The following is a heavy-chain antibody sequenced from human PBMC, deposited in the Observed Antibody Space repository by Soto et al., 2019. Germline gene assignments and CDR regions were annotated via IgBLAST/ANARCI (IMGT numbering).Heavy chain of an antibody. CDR2: ISSNGGST. CDR1: GFTFSSYA. D-gene: IGHD6-13*01. CDR3: VQPQMVGPFDY. Sequence: PGGSLRLSCSASGFTFSSYAMHWVRQAPGKGLEYVSAISSNGGSTYYADSVKGRFTISRDNSKNTLYLQMSSLRAEDTAVYYCVQPQMVGPFDYCGQGTLVTVYS. V-gene: IGHV3-64D*06. J-gene: IGHJ4*02.